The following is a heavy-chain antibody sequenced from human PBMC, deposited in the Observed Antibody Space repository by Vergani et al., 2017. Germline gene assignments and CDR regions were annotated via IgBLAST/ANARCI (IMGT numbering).Heavy chain of an antibody. CDR2: IIPNFGTA. CDR3: ARDRSGYSSGPIDY. CDR1: GGAFSTYA. D-gene: IGHD6-19*01. V-gene: IGHV1-69*12. Sequence: QVQLVQSGAEVKKPGSSVRVSCKTSGGAFSTYAINWVRQAPGQGLEWMGAIIPNFGTANYAQKFQGRVTITADESTSTAYMELSSLKASDTAMYYCARDRSGYSSGPIDYWGQGTLVTVSS. J-gene: IGHJ4*02.